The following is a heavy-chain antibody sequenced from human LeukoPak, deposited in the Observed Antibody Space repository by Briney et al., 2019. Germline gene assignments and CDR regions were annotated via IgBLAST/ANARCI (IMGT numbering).Heavy chain of an antibody. CDR1: GYSISSGYY. CDR2: IYHSGST. Sequence: SETLSLTCAVSGYSISSGYYWGWIRQPPGKGLEWIGSIYHSGSTYYNPSLKSRATISVDTSKNQFSLKLSSVTAADTAVYYCARDKEGSFDYWGQGTLVTVSS. V-gene: IGHV4-38-2*02. CDR3: ARDKEGSFDY. J-gene: IGHJ4*02.